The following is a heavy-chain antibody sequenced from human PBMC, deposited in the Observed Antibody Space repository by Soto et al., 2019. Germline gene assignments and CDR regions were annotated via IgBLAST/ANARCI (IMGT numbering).Heavy chain of an antibody. J-gene: IGHJ4*02. V-gene: IGHV1-46*01. CDR2: IYPSDGRK. CDR3: ARDGVHDYSVF. CDR1: GYTFTTDY. D-gene: IGHD4-4*01. Sequence: QVQLVQSGAEVRKPGASVKVSCKASGYTFTTDYMHWVRQAPGQGLEWMGIIYPSDGRKSYAQKFKGSVSMNRDTATHTVYRELSRLGSENTAVYYCARDGVHDYSVFWSQGTLVTVSS.